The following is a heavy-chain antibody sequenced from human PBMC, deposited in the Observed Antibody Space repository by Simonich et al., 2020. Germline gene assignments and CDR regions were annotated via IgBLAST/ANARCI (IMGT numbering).Heavy chain of an antibody. J-gene: IGHJ3*02. D-gene: IGHD2-2*01. CDR1: GYTFTGYY. V-gene: IGHV1-2*02. CDR2: INPNRGGT. Sequence: QVQLVQSGAEVKKPGASVQVSCKASGYTFTGYYMHWVRQAPGKGLEGMGRINPNRGGTNYAQKFQGRVTMTRDTSISTAYMELSRLRSDDTAVYYCARDPVVPAAIRNAFDIWGQGTMVTVSS. CDR3: ARDPVVPAAIRNAFDI.